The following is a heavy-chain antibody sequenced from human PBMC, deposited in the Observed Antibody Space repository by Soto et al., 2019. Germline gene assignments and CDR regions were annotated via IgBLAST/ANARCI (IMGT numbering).Heavy chain of an antibody. Sequence: SETLSLTCTVSGGSISSYYWSWIRQPPGKGLEWIGYIYYSGSTNYNPPLKSRVTISVDTSKNQFSLKLSSVTAADTAVYYCARGLSDYGSGSYYSWFDPWGQGTLVTVSS. CDR3: ARGLSDYGSGSYYSWFDP. V-gene: IGHV4-59*01. CDR1: GGSISSYY. D-gene: IGHD3-10*01. J-gene: IGHJ5*02. CDR2: IYYSGST.